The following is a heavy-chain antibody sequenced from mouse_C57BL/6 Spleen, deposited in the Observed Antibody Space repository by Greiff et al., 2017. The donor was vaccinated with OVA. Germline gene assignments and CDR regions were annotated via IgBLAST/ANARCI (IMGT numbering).Heavy chain of an antibody. CDR1: GYAFSSSW. D-gene: IGHD1-1*01. CDR2: IYPGDGDT. Sequence: QVQLQQSGPELVKPGASVKISCKASGYAFSSSWMNWVKQRPGKGLEWIGRIYPGDGDTNYNGKFKGKATLTADKSSSTAYMQLSSLTSEDSAVYFCATYYGRNGLYFDYWGQGTTLTVSS. CDR3: ATYYGRNGLYFDY. J-gene: IGHJ2*01. V-gene: IGHV1-82*01.